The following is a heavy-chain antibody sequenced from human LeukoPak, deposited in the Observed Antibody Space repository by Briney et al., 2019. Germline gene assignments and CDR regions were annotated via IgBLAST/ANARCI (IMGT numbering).Heavy chain of an antibody. J-gene: IGHJ4*02. CDR1: GDSVSNNAA. CDR3: ARDHREIFHFDY. V-gene: IGHV6-1*01. CDR2: TYYRSKWYT. Sequence: SQTLSLTCAISGDSVSNNAAWTWIRQSPSRGFEWLGRTYYRSKWYTDYAVSVKSRITINPDTSKNQFSLQLNSVTPEDTAVYYCARDHREIFHFDYWGQGTLVTVSS.